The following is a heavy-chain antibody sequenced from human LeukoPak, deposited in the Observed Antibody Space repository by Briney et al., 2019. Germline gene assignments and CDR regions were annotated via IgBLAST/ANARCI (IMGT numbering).Heavy chain of an antibody. CDR1: GFTFSTYE. D-gene: IGHD6-13*01. Sequence: GGSLRLSCAASGFTFSTYEMNWVRQAPGKGREWLSYTTSSGSGVHYADSVKGRFTISRDNAANSLYLQMNSLRADDTAVYYCARTPSSSSSWHWGRGTLVTVSS. V-gene: IGHV3-48*03. CDR3: ARTPSSSSSWH. J-gene: IGHJ4*02. CDR2: TTSSGSGV.